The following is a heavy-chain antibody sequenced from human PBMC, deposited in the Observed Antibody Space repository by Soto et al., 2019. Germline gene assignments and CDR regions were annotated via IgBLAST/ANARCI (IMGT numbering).Heavy chain of an antibody. CDR2: IKTDGTVT. J-gene: IGHJ4*02. CDR1: GFTFSSYW. D-gene: IGHD3-16*01. V-gene: IGHV3-74*03. Sequence: PGGSLRLSCAASGFTFSSYWMHWVRQDAGKGLLWVSSIKTDGTVTQYADSVKGRFTVSRDNAKNTLYLQMNSLRAEDTAVYYCAKDLSWGQCDYWGRGALVTVS. CDR3: AKDLSWGQCDY.